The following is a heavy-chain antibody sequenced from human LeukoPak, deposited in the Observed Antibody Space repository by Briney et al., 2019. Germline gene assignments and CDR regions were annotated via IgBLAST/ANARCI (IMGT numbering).Heavy chain of an antibody. CDR3: ARGQYSGSYTVFDY. D-gene: IGHD1-26*01. Sequence: ASVKVSCKASGYTFTSYGNSWVRQAPGQGLEWMGWINAYNGNTNYAQKLQGRVTMTTDTSTSTAYMELRSLRSDDTVVYYCARGQYSGSYTVFDYWGQGTLVTVPS. CDR1: GYTFTSYG. CDR2: INAYNGNT. J-gene: IGHJ4*02. V-gene: IGHV1-18*01.